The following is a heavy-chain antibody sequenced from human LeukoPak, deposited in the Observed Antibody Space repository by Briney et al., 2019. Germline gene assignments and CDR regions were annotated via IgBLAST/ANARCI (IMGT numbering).Heavy chain of an antibody. Sequence: GGSLRLSCAASGFTFSTYSMNWVRQAPGKGLEWVSSISSRSTYIYYADSMKGRFTISRDNTKNPPYLQMNSLRAEDTAVYYCARGVGCSGGSCYFNYWGQGTLVTVSS. D-gene: IGHD2-15*01. CDR1: GFTFSTYS. CDR2: ISSRSTYI. CDR3: ARGVGCSGGSCYFNY. J-gene: IGHJ4*02. V-gene: IGHV3-21*01.